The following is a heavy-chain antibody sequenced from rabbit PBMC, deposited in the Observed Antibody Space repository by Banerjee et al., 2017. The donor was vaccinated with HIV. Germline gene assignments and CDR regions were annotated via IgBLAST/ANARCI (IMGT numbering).Heavy chain of an antibody. V-gene: IGHV1S45*01. J-gene: IGHJ4*01. CDR3: ARDTPGYATTSVNL. D-gene: IGHD1-1*01. CDR2: IDTGSSGYI. Sequence: QEQLEESGGDLVQPEGSLTLTCTASGLDFSSSYWICWVRQAPGKGLEWIGCIDTGSSGYIDYATWAKGRFTISKISSTTVTLQMTSLTAADTATYFCARDTPGYATTSVNLWGPGTLVTVS. CDR1: GLDFSSSYW.